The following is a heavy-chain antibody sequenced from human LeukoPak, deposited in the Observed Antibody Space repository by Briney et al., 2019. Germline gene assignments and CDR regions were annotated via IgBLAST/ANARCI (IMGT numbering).Heavy chain of an antibody. CDR3: ARDLRNYCSGGSCYSAEGFFDY. V-gene: IGHV3-7*01. CDR1: GFTFTNYW. CDR2: IKQDRSEK. Sequence: PGGSLRLSCAASGFTFTNYWMSWVRQAPGKGLELVANIKQDRSEKYYVDSVKGRFTISRDNAKNSLYLQMNSLRAEDTAVYYCARDLRNYCSGGSCYSAEGFFDYWGQGTLVTVSS. D-gene: IGHD2-15*01. J-gene: IGHJ4*02.